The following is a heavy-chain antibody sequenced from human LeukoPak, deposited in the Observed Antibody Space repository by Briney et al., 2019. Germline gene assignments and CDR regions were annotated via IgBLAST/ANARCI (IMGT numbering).Heavy chain of an antibody. D-gene: IGHD3-22*01. V-gene: IGHV3-9*01. CDR2: ISWNSGSI. CDR1: GFTFDDYA. Sequence: GGSLRLSCAASGFTFDDYAMHWVRHAPGKGLEWVSGISWNSGSIGYADSVKGRFTISRDNAKNSLYLQMNSLRAEDTALYYCAKDADILYYYDSSGYWDGWGQGTLVTVSS. CDR3: AKDADILYYYDSSGYWDG. J-gene: IGHJ4*02.